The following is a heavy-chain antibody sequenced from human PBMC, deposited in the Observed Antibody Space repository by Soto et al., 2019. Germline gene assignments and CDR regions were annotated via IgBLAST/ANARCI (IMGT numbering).Heavy chain of an antibody. Sequence: SETLSLTCAVYGGSFSGYYWSWIRQPPGKGLEWIGEINHSGSTNYNPSLKSRVTISVDTSKNQFSLKLSSVTAADTDVYYCARGTGSTSCYRCWFDPWGQGTLVTVSS. J-gene: IGHJ5*02. D-gene: IGHD2-2*01. CDR3: ARGTGSTSCYRCWFDP. V-gene: IGHV4-34*01. CDR2: INHSGST. CDR1: GGSFSGYY.